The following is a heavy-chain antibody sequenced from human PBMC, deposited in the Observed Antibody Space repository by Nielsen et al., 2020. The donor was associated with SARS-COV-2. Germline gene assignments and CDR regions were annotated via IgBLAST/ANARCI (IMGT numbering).Heavy chain of an antibody. V-gene: IGHV1-69*06. CDR1: GGTFSSYA. Sequence: SVKVSYKASGGTFSSYAISWVRQAPGQGLEWMGGIIPIFGTANYAQKFQGRVTITADKSTSTAYMELSSLRSEDTAVYYCARSQSGRTPRGMDVWGQGTTVTVSS. D-gene: IGHD1-26*01. CDR3: ARSQSGRTPRGMDV. CDR2: IIPIFGTA. J-gene: IGHJ6*02.